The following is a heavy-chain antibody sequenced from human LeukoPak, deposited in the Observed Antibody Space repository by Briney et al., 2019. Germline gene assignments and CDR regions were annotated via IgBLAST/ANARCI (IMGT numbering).Heavy chain of an antibody. CDR1: GGSFSGYY. CDR3: ASTQAPDYGMDV. J-gene: IGHJ6*02. Sequence: SETLSLTCAVYGGSFSGYYWSWIRQPPGKGLEWIGEINHSGSTNYNPSLKSRVTISVDTSKNQFSLKLSSVTAADTAVYYCASTQAPDYGMDVWGQGTLVTVSS. CDR2: INHSGST. D-gene: IGHD6-6*01. V-gene: IGHV4-34*01.